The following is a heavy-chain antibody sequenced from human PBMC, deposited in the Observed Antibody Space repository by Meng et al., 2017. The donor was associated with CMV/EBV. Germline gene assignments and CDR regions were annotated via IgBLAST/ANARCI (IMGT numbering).Heavy chain of an antibody. CDR2: INWNGGST. Sequence: GESLSLSCAASGFTFDDYGMSWVRQAPGKGLEWVSGINWNGGSTGYADSVKGRFTISRDNAKNSRYLQMNSRRAEDTALYHCARDGGGSLDYWGQGTLVTVSS. CDR3: ARDGGGSLDY. J-gene: IGHJ4*02. D-gene: IGHD1-26*01. CDR1: GFTFDDYG. V-gene: IGHV3-20*01.